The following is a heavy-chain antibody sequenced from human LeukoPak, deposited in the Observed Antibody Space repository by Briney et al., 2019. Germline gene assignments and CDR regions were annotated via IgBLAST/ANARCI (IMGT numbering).Heavy chain of an antibody. CDR3: ARNQQLGGHSYYYYGMDV. D-gene: IGHD3-16*01. CDR1: GFTSIAYA. J-gene: IGHJ6*02. Sequence: GGSLRLSCVGSGFTSIAYALTWARQAPGKGLEWVSGFSGGGVTTYYADSVKGRFTISRDNSKNTLYLQMNSLRADDTAIYYCARNQQLGGHSYYYYGMDVWGQGTTVTVSS. CDR2: FSGGGVTT. V-gene: IGHV3-23*01.